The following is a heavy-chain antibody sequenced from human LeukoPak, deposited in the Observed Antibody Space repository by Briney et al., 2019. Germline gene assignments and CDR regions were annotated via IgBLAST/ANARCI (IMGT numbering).Heavy chain of an antibody. J-gene: IGHJ5*02. D-gene: IGHD3-3*01. V-gene: IGHV3-23*01. CDR2: ISGSGDST. Sequence: PGGSLRLSCAASGFTFSSYAMSWVRQAPGKGLEWVSGISGSGDSTYYADSVKGRFTISRDNSKNTLYLQMSSLRAEDTAVYYCARDEKYYDFWSGYYVSKPFDPWGQGTLVTVSS. CDR1: GFTFSSYA. CDR3: ARDEKYYDFWSGYYVSKPFDP.